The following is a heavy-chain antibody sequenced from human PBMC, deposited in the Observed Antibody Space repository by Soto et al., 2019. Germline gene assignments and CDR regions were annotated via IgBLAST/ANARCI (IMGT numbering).Heavy chain of an antibody. D-gene: IGHD3-22*01. CDR2: IIPIFGTA. Sequence: SVKVSCKASGGTLSSYAISWVRQAPGQGLEWMGGIIPIFGTANYAQKFQGRVMITADESTSTAYMELSSLRSEDTAVYYCAREPYYYDSSGYYNWFDPWGQGTLVTVSS. J-gene: IGHJ5*02. CDR3: AREPYYYDSSGYYNWFDP. CDR1: GGTLSSYA. V-gene: IGHV1-69*13.